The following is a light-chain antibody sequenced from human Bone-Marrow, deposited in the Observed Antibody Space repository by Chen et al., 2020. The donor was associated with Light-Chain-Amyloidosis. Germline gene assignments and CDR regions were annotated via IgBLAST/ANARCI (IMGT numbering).Light chain of an antibody. V-gene: IGLV1-40*01. CDR1: SSNIGAGYD. CDR2: GDT. CDR3: QSYDSSLSGVV. J-gene: IGLJ2*01. Sequence: QSVLTQSPSVSGAPGPRVIISCSGRSSNIGAGYDVHWYQQIPGTAPKLLSYGDTNRPSGVPDRFSGFKSGTSAYLAIAGLQAEDEAHYFCQSYDSSLSGVVFGGGAKLTVL.